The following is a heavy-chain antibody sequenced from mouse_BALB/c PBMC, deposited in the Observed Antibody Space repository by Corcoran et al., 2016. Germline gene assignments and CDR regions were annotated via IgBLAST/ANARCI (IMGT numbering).Heavy chain of an antibody. CDR2: IDPANGNT. Sequence: EVQLQQSGAELVKRGASVKLPCTASGFNIKDTYMHWVKQRPEQGLEWIGRIDPANGNTKYDPKFQGKATITADTSSNTAYLQLSSLTSEYTAVYYCARWDWYFDVWGAGATVTVSS. CDR3: ARWDWYFDV. J-gene: IGHJ1*01. CDR1: GFNIKDTY. V-gene: IGHV14-3*02.